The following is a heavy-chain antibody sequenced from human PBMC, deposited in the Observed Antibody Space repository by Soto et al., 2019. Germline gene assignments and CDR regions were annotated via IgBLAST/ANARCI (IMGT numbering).Heavy chain of an antibody. CDR1: GGSISSGGYY. D-gene: IGHD6-19*01. V-gene: IGHV4-31*03. CDR3: ASGAVAGPHSFDY. Sequence: QVQLQESGPGLVKPSQTLSLTCTVSGGSISSGGYYWSWIRQHPGKGLEWIGYIYYSGSTYYNPSLKRRVTISVDTSKIQFSLKLSAVTAADPAVYYCASGAVAGPHSFDYWGQGTLVTVSS. J-gene: IGHJ4*02. CDR2: IYYSGST.